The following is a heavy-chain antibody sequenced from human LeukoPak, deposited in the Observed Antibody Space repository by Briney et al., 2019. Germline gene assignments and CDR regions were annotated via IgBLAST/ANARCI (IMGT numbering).Heavy chain of an antibody. CDR3: ARDVGSGSYYSYYMDV. V-gene: IGHV1-2*02. Sequence: GASVKVSCKASGYTFTGYYMHWVQQAPGQGLEWMGWINPNSGGTNYAQKFQGRVTMTRDTSISTAYMELSRLRSDDTAVYYCARDVGSGSYYSYYMDVWGKGTTVTISS. J-gene: IGHJ6*03. CDR1: GYTFTGYY. CDR2: INPNSGGT. D-gene: IGHD3-10*01.